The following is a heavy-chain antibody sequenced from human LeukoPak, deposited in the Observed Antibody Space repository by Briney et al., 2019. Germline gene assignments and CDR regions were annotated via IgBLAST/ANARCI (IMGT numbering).Heavy chain of an antibody. CDR3: ARDVSYYYGSGTARWFDP. V-gene: IGHV4-34*01. J-gene: IGHJ5*02. CDR2: INHSGST. Sequence: SETLSPTCAVYGGSFSGYYWSWIRQPPGKGLEWIGEINHSGSTNYDPSLKSRVTISVDTSKNQFSLKLSSVTAADTAVYYCARDVSYYYGSGTARWFDPWGQGTLVTVSS. CDR1: GGSFSGYY. D-gene: IGHD3-10*01.